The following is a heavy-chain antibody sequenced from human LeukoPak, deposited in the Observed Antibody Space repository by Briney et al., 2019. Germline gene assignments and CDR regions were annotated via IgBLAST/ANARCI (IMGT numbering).Heavy chain of an antibody. D-gene: IGHD3-10*01. CDR3: AKDAVRGSGIESYYYYGMDV. J-gene: IGHJ6*02. CDR2: ISGSGGST. CDR1: GFTFSSYA. Sequence: GGSLRLSCAASGFTFSSYAMSWVRQAPGKGLEWVSAISGSGGSTYYADSVKGRFTISRDNSKNPLYLQMNSLGAEDTAVYYCAKDAVRGSGIESYYYYGMDVWGQGTTVTVSS. V-gene: IGHV3-23*01.